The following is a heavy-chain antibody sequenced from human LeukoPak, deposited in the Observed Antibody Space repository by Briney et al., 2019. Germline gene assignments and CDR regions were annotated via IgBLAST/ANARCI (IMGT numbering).Heavy chain of an antibody. CDR1: GFTFTEYS. J-gene: IGHJ6*03. CDR2: ISDRSSTI. D-gene: IGHD3-10*01. Sequence: PGESLRLSCAASGFTFTEYSIIWVRQAPGKGLEWVSFISDISDRSSTIHYADSVKRRFTISRDNAERSVYLQMNSLRADDTAVYYCARVRGPTLKTCYMDVWGTGTTVTVSS. CDR3: ARVRGPTLKTCYMDV. V-gene: IGHV3-48*04.